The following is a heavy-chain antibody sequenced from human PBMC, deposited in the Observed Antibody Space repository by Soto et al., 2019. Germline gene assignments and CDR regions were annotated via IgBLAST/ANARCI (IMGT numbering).Heavy chain of an antibody. Sequence: ASVKVSCKASGYTFTSYAMHWVRQAPGQRLEWMGWINAGNGNTKYSQKFQGRVTITRDTSASTAYMELSSLRPEDTAVYYCARGLGSTAMVTFFYYMDVWGKGTTVTVSS. D-gene: IGHD5-18*01. CDR1: GYTFTSYA. CDR2: INAGNGNT. CDR3: ARGLGSTAMVTFFYYMDV. V-gene: IGHV1-3*01. J-gene: IGHJ6*03.